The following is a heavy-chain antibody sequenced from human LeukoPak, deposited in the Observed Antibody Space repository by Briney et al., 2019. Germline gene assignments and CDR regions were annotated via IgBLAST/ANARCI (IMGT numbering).Heavy chain of an antibody. Sequence: GGSLSLSCAASGFTFSNAWMSWVRQAPGKGLEWVGRIKSKTDGGTTDYAAPVKGRFTISRDDSKNTLYLQMNSLKTEDTAVYYCTTSAAADLPIDYWDQGTLVTVSS. V-gene: IGHV3-15*01. J-gene: IGHJ4*02. CDR1: GFTFSNAW. CDR3: TTSAAADLPIDY. D-gene: IGHD6-13*01. CDR2: IKSKTDGGTT.